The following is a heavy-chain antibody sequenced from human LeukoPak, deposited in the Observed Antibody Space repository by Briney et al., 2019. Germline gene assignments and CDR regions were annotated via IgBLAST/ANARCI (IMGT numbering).Heavy chain of an antibody. CDR1: GFTFSSYA. D-gene: IGHD2-15*01. V-gene: IGHV3-23*01. J-gene: IGHJ4*02. Sequence: GGSLRLSCAASGFTFSSYAMSWVRQAPGKGLEWVSSICGSNNSSYYADSMKGRFTVSRDNSKNTLYLQMSSLRAEDTAVYHCAKGGSGSCYSWIDYWGQGSLVTVSS. CDR3: AKGGSGSCYSWIDY. CDR2: ICGSNNSS.